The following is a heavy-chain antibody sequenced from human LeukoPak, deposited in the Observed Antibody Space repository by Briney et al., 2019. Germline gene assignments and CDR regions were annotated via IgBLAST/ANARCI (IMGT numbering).Heavy chain of an antibody. CDR2: IRYDGSNK. Sequence: GGSLRLSCAASGFTFSSYGMHWVRQAPGKGLEWVAFIRYDGSNKYYADSVKGRFTISRDNSKNTLYLQMNSLRAEDTAAYYCAKDKEGSSGWIDYWGQGTLVTVSS. CDR1: GFTFSSYG. CDR3: AKDKEGSSGWIDY. J-gene: IGHJ4*02. V-gene: IGHV3-30*02. D-gene: IGHD6-19*01.